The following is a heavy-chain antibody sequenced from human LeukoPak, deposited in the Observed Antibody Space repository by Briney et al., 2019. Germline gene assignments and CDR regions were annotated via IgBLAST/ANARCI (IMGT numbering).Heavy chain of an antibody. CDR2: IYSSGNS. V-gene: IGHV4-39*01. CDR1: GDSITTNSYW. D-gene: IGHD3-16*01. Sequence: SETLSLTCTISGDSITTNSYWWGWIRQSPGQGLEWIVSIYSSGNSYYNPSLKTRATISPDTSKNQYPLRLTSVAAADTAIYYCARRGIWDLQIGNWFDPWGQGILVIVSS. CDR3: ARRGIWDLQIGNWFDP. J-gene: IGHJ5*02.